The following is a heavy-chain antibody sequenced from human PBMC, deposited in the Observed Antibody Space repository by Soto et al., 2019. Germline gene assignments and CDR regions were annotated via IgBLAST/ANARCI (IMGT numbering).Heavy chain of an antibody. V-gene: IGHV3-30-3*01. CDR2: ISYDGSNR. D-gene: IGHD6-19*01. J-gene: IGHJ4*02. CDR1: GLTLSNYA. CDR3: VRVTQAVAADY. Sequence: PGGSLRLSCAASGLTLSNYAMHWVRQAPGKGLEWVAVISYDGSNRYYADSVKGRFTISRDNSKNTLYLQMNSLRAEDTAVYYCVRVTQAVAADYWGQGALVTVSS.